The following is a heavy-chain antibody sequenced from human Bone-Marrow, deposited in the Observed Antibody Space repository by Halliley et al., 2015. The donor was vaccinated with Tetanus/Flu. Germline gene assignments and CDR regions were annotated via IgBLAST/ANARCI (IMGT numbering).Heavy chain of an antibody. CDR3: AKSLLACRSTGCHAHPYYYDMAV. V-gene: IGHV3-23*01. D-gene: IGHD2-2*01. J-gene: IGHJ6*02. Sequence: GSLRLSCAASGFTFSSYAITWVRQAPGKGLEWVSGISFGGDLTFYAESVKGRYTVSRDNSKNTVYLQMNSLRVEDTAVYYCAKSLLACRSTGCHAHPYYYDMAVWGQGTTVIVSS. CDR2: ISFGGDLT. CDR1: GFTFSSYA.